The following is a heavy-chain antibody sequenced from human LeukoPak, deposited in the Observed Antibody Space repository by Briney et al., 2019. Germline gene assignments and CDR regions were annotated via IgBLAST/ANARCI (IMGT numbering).Heavy chain of an antibody. J-gene: IGHJ4*02. V-gene: IGHV4-31*03. D-gene: IGHD6-25*01. CDR1: GGSISSGGYY. CDR2: IYYSGST. Sequence: PSETLSLTCTVSGGSISSGGYYWSWIRQHPGKGLEWIGYIYYSGSTYYNPSLKSRVTISVDTSKNQFSLKLSSVTAADTAVYYCARDQNGAAAAIDYWGQGTLVTVSS. CDR3: ARDQNGAAAAIDY.